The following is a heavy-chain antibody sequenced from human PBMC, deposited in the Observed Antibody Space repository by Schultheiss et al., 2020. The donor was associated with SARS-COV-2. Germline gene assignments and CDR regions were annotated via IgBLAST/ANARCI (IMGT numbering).Heavy chain of an antibody. CDR2: IYYSGST. CDR1: GGSVRSGGYY. CDR3: ARRGYSSGWYVGY. Sequence: SETLSLTCTVSGGSVRSGGYYWSWIRQPPGKGLEWIGYIYYSGSTNYNPSLKSRVTISLDKSKNQFSLKLSSVTAADTAVYYCARRGYSSGWYVGYWGQGTLVTVSS. V-gene: IGHV4-61*08. D-gene: IGHD6-19*01. J-gene: IGHJ4*02.